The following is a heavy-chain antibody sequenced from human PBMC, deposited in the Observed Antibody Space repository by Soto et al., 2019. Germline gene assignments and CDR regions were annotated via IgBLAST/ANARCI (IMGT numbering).Heavy chain of an antibody. Sequence: PGGSLRLSCAASGFTFSTYWLSWVRQAPGKGLDLVANIKQDGSEKYYVDSVKGRFTISRDNAKNSLYLQMNSLRAEDTAVYYCARGRCSRTSCYAPTDAFDIWGQGTMVTVSS. CDR1: GFTFSTYW. CDR3: ARGRCSRTSCYAPTDAFDI. CDR2: IKQDGSEK. J-gene: IGHJ3*02. D-gene: IGHD2-2*01. V-gene: IGHV3-7*01.